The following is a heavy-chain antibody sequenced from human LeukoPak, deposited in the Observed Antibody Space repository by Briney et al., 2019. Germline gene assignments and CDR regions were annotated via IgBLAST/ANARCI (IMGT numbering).Heavy chain of an antibody. CDR1: GDSINNNY. Sequence: SETLSLTCSVSGDSINNNYWSWIRQPAGKGLEWIGRVYSSGSTKYNPSLRSRVTLSVDTSKNQFSLRLTGVTAADTAVYYCARGLKGTNAVDYWGQGILVTVSS. D-gene: IGHD2-8*01. CDR2: VYSSGST. V-gene: IGHV4-4*07. CDR3: ARGLKGTNAVDY. J-gene: IGHJ4*02.